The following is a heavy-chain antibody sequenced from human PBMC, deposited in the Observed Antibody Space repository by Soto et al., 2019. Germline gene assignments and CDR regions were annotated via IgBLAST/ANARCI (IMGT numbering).Heavy chain of an antibody. CDR3: AHRHPIWFAELLPDWFAP. V-gene: IGHV2-5*02. Sequence: QITLKESGPTLVKPTQTLTLTCTFSGFSLSTSGVGVGWIRQPPGKALEWLALIYWDDDKRYSPSLKSRLTITTDTTKNQVVLTRTNMDPVDTATYDSAHRHPIWFAELLPDWFAPWGQGTLVTVSS. CDR2: IYWDDDK. J-gene: IGHJ5*02. D-gene: IGHD3-10*01. CDR1: GFSLSTSGVG.